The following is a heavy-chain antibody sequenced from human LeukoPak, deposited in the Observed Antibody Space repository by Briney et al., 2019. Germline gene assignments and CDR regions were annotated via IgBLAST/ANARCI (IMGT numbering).Heavy chain of an antibody. Sequence: PSETLSLTCTVSGGSISSSSYYWGGIRQPPGKGLEWIGSIYYSGSTYYNPSLKSRVTISVDTSKNQFSLKLSSVTAAETAVYYCAREGRYRYGYNEYHSYMDIWGKGTTVTVSS. J-gene: IGHJ6*03. CDR3: AREGRYRYGYNEYHSYMDI. V-gene: IGHV4-39*07. CDR1: GGSISSSSYY. D-gene: IGHD5-24*01. CDR2: IYYSGST.